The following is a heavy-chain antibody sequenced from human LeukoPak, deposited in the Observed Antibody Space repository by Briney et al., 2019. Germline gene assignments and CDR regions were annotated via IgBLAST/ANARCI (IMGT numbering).Heavy chain of an antibody. CDR1: GFTFSSYG. CDR3: AKDRGVIVPAGMAT. Sequence: GRSLRLSCAASGFTFSSYGMHWVRQAPGKGLEWVAATSYDGSNRHYADSVKGRFTISRDNSKNTLYLQMNSLRAEETAVYYCAKDRGVIVPAGMATWGQGTLVAVSS. CDR2: TSYDGSNR. D-gene: IGHD2-2*01. V-gene: IGHV3-30*18. J-gene: IGHJ5*02.